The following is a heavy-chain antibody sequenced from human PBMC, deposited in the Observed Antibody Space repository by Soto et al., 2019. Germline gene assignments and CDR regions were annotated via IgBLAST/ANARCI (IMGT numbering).Heavy chain of an antibody. CDR2: INPSGGGT. D-gene: IGHD4-17*01. V-gene: IGHV1-2*04. J-gene: IGHJ4*01. CDR1: GYTFSVYY. CDR3: TRGSPTTTPFDY. Sequence: ASVKVSCKTSGYTFSVYYIHWVLQAPGQGLEWMGWINPSGGGTNYAQKFQGWVTMTRDTSISTAFMEVTRLKSDDTAVYYCTRGSPTTTPFDYWGQGTLVTAPQ.